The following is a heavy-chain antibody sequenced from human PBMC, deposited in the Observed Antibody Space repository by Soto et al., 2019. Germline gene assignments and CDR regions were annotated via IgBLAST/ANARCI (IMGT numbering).Heavy chain of an antibody. V-gene: IGHV3-30*18. CDR2: VSHVGRNT. CDR1: GFTFSDYA. D-gene: IGHD2-2*03. CDR3: AKGGRHWMITADFNY. J-gene: IGHJ4*02. Sequence: VQLVESGGGVVQPGRSLRLSCAASGFTFSDYAMHWVRQAPGKGREWVAVVSHVGRNTHYADSVKGRFTIARDSSKHTVSLEMTSLRAEEPAVYYCAKGGRHWMITADFNYWGQGALVTVSS.